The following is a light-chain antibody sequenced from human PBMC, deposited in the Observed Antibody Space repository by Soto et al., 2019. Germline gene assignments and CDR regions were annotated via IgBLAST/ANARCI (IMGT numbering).Light chain of an antibody. V-gene: IGLV2-14*03. CDR3: YSYTSSSTYV. CDR2: DVS. J-gene: IGLJ1*01. Sequence: QSVLTQPASVSGSHGQSITLSCSGTSSDVGAYNYVSWYQQHPAKAPKLMIYDVSNRPSGVSDRFSGSKSGNTASLTISGLQAEDEADYYCYSYTSSSTYVFGSGTKVTVL. CDR1: SSDVGAYNY.